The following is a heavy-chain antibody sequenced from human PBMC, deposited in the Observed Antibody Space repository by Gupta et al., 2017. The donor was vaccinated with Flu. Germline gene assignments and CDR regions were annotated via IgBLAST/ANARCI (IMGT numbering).Heavy chain of an antibody. CDR1: GFSFSHYG. CDR3: AKDWRWNYNNYGMNV. CDR2: TSSDGSSK. Sequence: QEQVVESGGGVVQPGRSLRLSCAAFGFSFSHYGMHWVRQAPGKGLVWVAVTSSDGSSKDYADSVKGRFTISRDNSKNTVYLEMNSLRTEDTAVYYCAKDWRWNYNNYGMNVWGQGTTVTVSS. V-gene: IGHV3-30*18. D-gene: IGHD5-24*01. J-gene: IGHJ6*02.